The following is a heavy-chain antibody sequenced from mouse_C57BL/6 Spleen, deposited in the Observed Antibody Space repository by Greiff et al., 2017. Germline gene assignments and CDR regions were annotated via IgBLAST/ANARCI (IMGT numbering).Heavy chain of an antibody. CDR1: GYTFTGYW. Sequence: QVQLQQSGAELMKPGASVKLSCKASGYTFTGYWIEWVKQRPGHGLEWIGEILPGSGSTNYNAKFQGKATFTADTSSNTAYMQLSSLTTEDSAIYYCARGGPRQLRQRGYDRDNRGQGTSFTVS. V-gene: IGHV1-9*01. J-gene: IGHJ4*01. D-gene: IGHD3-2*02. CDR3: ARGGPRQLRQRGYDRDN. CDR2: ILPGSGST.